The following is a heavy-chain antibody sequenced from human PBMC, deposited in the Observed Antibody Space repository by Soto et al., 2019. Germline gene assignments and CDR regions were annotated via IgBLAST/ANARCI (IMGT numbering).Heavy chain of an antibody. CDR3: AHSSLPLYCTNGVCPENYYYYYGMDV. Sequence: SGPTLVNPTQTLTLTCTFSGFSLSTSGVGVGWIRQPPGKALEWLALIYWDDDKRYSPSLKSRLTITKDTSKNQVVLTMTNMDPVDTATYYCAHSSLPLYCTNGVCPENYYYYYGMDVWGQGTTVTVSS. D-gene: IGHD2-8*01. V-gene: IGHV2-5*02. CDR2: IYWDDDK. J-gene: IGHJ6*02. CDR1: GFSLSTSGVG.